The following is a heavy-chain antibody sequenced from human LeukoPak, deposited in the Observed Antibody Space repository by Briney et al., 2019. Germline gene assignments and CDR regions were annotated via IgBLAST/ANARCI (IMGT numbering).Heavy chain of an antibody. CDR1: GGSISSYY. CDR2: IYTSGST. J-gene: IGHJ4*02. V-gene: IGHV4-4*07. Sequence: PSETLSLTCTVSGGSISSYYWSWIRQPAGKGLEWIGRIYTSGSTNYNPSLKSRVTISVDTSKNQFSLKLSSVTAADTAVYYCARGVEMATIGGDYFDYWGQGTLVTVSS. CDR3: ARGVEMATIGGDYFDY. D-gene: IGHD5-24*01.